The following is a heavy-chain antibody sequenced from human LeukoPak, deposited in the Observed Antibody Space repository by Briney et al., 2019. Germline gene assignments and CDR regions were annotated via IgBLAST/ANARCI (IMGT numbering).Heavy chain of an antibody. CDR1: GGSISSYY. V-gene: IGHV4-59*01. J-gene: IGHJ4*02. CDR2: IYYSGST. CDR3: AGGGINYFDY. Sequence: PSETLSLTCTVSGGSISSYYWSWIRQPPGKGLEWIGYIYYSGSTNYNPSLKSRVIISVDTSKNQFSLKLSSVTAADTAVYYCAGGGINYFDYWGQGTLVTVSS. D-gene: IGHD3-16*01.